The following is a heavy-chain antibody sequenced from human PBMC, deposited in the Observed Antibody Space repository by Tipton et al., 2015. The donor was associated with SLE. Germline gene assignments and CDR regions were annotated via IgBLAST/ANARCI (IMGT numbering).Heavy chain of an antibody. CDR1: GGSISSYY. Sequence: TLSLTCTVSGGSISSYYWSWIRQPPGKGLEWIGYIYYSGSTNYNPSLKSRVTISVDTSKNQFSLKLSSVTAADTAVHYCARHSSTTLYHDAFDIWGQGTMVTVSS. D-gene: IGHD2/OR15-2a*01. CDR3: ARHSSTTLYHDAFDI. V-gene: IGHV4-59*08. J-gene: IGHJ3*02. CDR2: IYYSGST.